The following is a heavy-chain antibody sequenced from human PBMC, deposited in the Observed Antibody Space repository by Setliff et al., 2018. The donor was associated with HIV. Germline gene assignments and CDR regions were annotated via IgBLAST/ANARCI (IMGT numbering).Heavy chain of an antibody. Sequence: SETLSLTCTVSGGSISRGSYSWGWIRQPPGKGLEWIGSISYTGITNYNPSLKSRVTISVDTSQNQFSLKLTSVTAADTAFYYCARLRQWLAFFDSWGQGTLVTVSS. CDR1: GGSISRGSYS. V-gene: IGHV4-39*01. CDR2: ISYTGIT. CDR3: ARLRQWLAFFDS. D-gene: IGHD6-19*01. J-gene: IGHJ4*02.